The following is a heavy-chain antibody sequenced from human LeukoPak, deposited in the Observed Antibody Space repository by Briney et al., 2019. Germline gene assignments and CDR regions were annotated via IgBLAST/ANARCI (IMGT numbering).Heavy chain of an antibody. CDR2: ISSSSSTI. J-gene: IGHJ3*02. CDR1: GFTFSSYS. D-gene: IGHD6-19*01. CDR3: ARDFSSTLYSSGWYWDDAFDI. V-gene: IGHV3-48*01. Sequence: PGGSLRLSCAASGFTFSSYSMNWVRQAPGKGLEWVSYISSSSSTIYYADSVKGRFTISRDNAKNSLYLQMNSLRAEDTAVYYCARDFSSTLYSSGWYWDDAFDIWGQGTMVTVSS.